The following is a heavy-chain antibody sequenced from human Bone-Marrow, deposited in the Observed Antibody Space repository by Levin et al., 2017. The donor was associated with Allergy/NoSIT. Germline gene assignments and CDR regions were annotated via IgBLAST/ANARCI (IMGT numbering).Heavy chain of an antibody. J-gene: IGHJ6*02. V-gene: IGHV3-21*01. Sequence: SCLFSFLLFLLSSLNWVRQAPGKGLEWVSSISAGGNYIYYADSVKGRFTISRYPAKNSLFLQMNSLRAEDTAVYYCASWAMYHYDRSAFDYFYYAMDVWGQGTTVTVSS. CDR1: FLLFLLSS. D-gene: IGHD3-22*01. CDR3: ASWAMYHYDRSAFDYFYYAMDV. CDR2: ISAGGNYI.